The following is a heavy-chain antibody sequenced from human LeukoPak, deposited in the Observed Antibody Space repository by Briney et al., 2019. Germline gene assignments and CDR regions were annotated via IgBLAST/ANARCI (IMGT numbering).Heavy chain of an antibody. J-gene: IGHJ4*02. Sequence: VSAISGSGGSTYYADSVKGRFTISRDNSKNTLYLQMNSLRAEDTAVYYCAKGDTAMVRLNYWGQGTLVTVSS. V-gene: IGHV3-23*01. D-gene: IGHD5-18*01. CDR3: AKGDTAMVRLNY. CDR2: ISGSGGST.